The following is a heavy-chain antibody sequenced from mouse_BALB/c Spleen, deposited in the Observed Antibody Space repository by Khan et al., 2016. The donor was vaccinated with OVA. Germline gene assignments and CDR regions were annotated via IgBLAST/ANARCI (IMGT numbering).Heavy chain of an antibody. CDR1: GFDFSRYW. CDR3: ARPYYGPYAMDY. D-gene: IGHD1-1*01. J-gene: IGHJ4*01. Sequence: EVKLLESGGGLVQPGGSLKLSCAASGFDFSRYWMSWVRQAPGKGLEWIGEINTANSTINYTPSLKDKFIISRDNAQNTLYLQMSKVRSEDTALYYWARPYYGPYAMDYWGQGTSVTVSS. V-gene: IGHV4-1*02. CDR2: INTANSTI.